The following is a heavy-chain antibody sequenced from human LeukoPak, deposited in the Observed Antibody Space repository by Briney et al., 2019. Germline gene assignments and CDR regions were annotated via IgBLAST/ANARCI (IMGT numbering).Heavy chain of an antibody. D-gene: IGHD6-19*01. CDR2: INAYNGNT. V-gene: IGHV1-18*01. CDR3: ARVQSSGLFDY. J-gene: IGHJ4*02. CDR1: GYTFTSYG. Sequence: ASVKVSCKASGYTFTSYGISWVRQAPGQGLEWMGWINAYNGNTNYAQKLQGRVTMTTDTSTTTAYMELRSLRSDDTAVYYCARVQSSGLFDYWGLGTLVTVSS.